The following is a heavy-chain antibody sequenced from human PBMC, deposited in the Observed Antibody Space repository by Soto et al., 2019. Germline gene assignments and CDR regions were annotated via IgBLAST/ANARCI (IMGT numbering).Heavy chain of an antibody. Sequence: GGSLRLSCAASGFTLSSYAMSWVRQAPGKGLEWVSTISGSGGSTYYADSVKGRFTISRDNSKNTLYLQMNSLRAEDTAVYYCAKAITFGGVILRTTFDYWGQGTLVTVSS. CDR2: ISGSGGST. CDR3: AKAITFGGVILRTTFDY. CDR1: GFTLSSYA. V-gene: IGHV3-23*01. D-gene: IGHD3-16*01. J-gene: IGHJ4*02.